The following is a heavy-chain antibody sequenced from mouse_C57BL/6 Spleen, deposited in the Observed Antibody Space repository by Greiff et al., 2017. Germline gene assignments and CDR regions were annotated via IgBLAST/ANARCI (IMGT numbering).Heavy chain of an antibody. CDR2: INPSTGGT. V-gene: IGHV1-42*01. D-gene: IGHD1-1*01. CDR3: ARRGYGSSYWYFDV. CDR1: GYSFTGYY. J-gene: IGHJ1*03. Sequence: VQLQQSGPELVKPGASVKISCKASGYSFTGYYMNWVKQSPEKSLEWIGEINPSTGGTTYNQKFKAKATLTVDKSSSTAYMQLKSLTSEDSVVYYCARRGYGSSYWYFDVWGTGTTVTVSS.